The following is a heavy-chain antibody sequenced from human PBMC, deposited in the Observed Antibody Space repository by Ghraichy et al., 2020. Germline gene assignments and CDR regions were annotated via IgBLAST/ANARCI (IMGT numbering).Heavy chain of an antibody. Sequence: SQTLSLTCSVSGGSISSQYWSWIRQPPGKGLEWIGYIYYTGSTNYSPSLKSRVTISLDTSTNQFSLTLSSVTAADTAVYYCARRGYCRAGTCYSALHSWGQGILVSVSS. J-gene: IGHJ4*02. CDR1: GGSISSQY. V-gene: IGHV4-59*08. CDR3: ARRGYCRAGTCYSALHS. CDR2: IYYTGST. D-gene: IGHD2-15*01.